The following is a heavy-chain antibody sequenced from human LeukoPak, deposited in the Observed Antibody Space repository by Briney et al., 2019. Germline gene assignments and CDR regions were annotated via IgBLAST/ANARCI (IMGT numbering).Heavy chain of an antibody. V-gene: IGHV3-30-3*02. D-gene: IGHD1-26*01. J-gene: IGHJ6*02. Sequence: GGSLRLSCAASGFTFSSYAMHWVRQAPGKGLEWVAVISYGGSNKYYADSVTGRFPISRDNSKNTLYLQMSSLRVEDTAVYYCAKIKAPGSRAPYYYGMDVWGQGTTVTVSS. CDR3: AKIKAPGSRAPYYYGMDV. CDR1: GFTFSSYA. CDR2: ISYGGSNK.